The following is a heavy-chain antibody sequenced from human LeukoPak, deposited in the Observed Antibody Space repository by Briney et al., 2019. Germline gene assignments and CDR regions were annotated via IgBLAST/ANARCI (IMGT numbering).Heavy chain of an antibody. CDR2: IYYSGST. D-gene: IGHD3-9*01. CDR1: GGSIRRGGYY. J-gene: IGHJ5*02. Sequence: SQTLSLTCTVSGGSIRRGGYYWSWIRQHPGKGLEWIGYIYYSGSTYYNPSLKSRVTISVDTSKNQFSLKLSSVTAADTAVYYCARELSYFVYYNWFDPWGQGTLVTVSS. CDR3: ARELSYFVYYNWFDP. V-gene: IGHV4-31*03.